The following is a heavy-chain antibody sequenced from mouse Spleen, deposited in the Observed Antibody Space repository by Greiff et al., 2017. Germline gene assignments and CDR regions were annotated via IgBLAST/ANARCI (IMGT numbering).Heavy chain of an antibody. CDR3: AREGGPLDFDY. V-gene: IGHV1-80*01. CDR1: GYAFSSYW. D-gene: IGHD6-1*01. CDR2: IYPGDGDT. Sequence: QVQLQQSGAELVKPGASVKISCKASGYAFSSYWMNWVKQRPGKGLEWIGQIYPGDGDTNYNGNFKGKATLTADKSSSTAYMQLSSLTSEDSAVYFCAREGGPLDFDYWGQGTTLTVSS. J-gene: IGHJ2*01.